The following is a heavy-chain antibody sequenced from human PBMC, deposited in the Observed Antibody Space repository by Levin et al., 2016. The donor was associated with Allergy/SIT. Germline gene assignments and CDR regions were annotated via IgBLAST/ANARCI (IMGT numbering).Heavy chain of an antibody. J-gene: IGHJ6*02. CDR3: ARDRYYYGSGSYYYYYYGMDV. CDR2: ISSNGGST. V-gene: IGHV3-64*01. Sequence: GESLKISCAASGFTFSDYYMSWIRQAPGKGLEYVSAISSNGGSTYYANSVKGRFTISRDNSKNTLYLQMGSLRAEDMAVYYCARDRYYYGSGSYYYYYYGMDVWGQGTTVTVSS. D-gene: IGHD3-10*01. CDR1: GFTFSDYY.